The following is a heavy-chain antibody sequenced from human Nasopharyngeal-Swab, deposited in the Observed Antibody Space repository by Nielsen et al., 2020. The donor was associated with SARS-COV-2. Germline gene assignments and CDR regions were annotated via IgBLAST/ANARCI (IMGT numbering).Heavy chain of an antibody. J-gene: IGHJ6*02. D-gene: IGHD3-3*01. V-gene: IGHV3-23*01. CDR1: GFIFKNYA. CDR3: ASLTYDFWSRMDV. Sequence: GGSLSLSCSASGFIFKNYAMNWVRQAPGRGLEWVSAISGADDSTKYADSVKGRFTISRDNSKNTLYLQMNSLRAEDTAVYYCASLTYDFWSRMDVWGQGTTVTVSS. CDR2: ISGADDST.